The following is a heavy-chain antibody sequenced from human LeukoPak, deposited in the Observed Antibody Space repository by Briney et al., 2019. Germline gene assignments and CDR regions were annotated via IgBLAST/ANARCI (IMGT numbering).Heavy chain of an antibody. D-gene: IGHD5-18*01. Sequence: SETLSLTCTVSGGSISSSSYYWGWIRQPPGKGLEWIGSIYYSGSTHYNPSLESRVTISIDTSKNQFSLRLSSVTAADTAVYCCASRSGYSYGWSWGQGTMVTVSS. CDR1: GGSISSSSYY. CDR3: ASRSGYSYGWS. J-gene: IGHJ3*01. V-gene: IGHV4-39*07. CDR2: IYYSGST.